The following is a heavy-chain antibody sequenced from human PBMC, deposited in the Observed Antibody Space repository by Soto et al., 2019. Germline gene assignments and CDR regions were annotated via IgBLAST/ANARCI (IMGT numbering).Heavy chain of an antibody. CDR3: ARVAVAGTRVDY. V-gene: IGHV4-4*02. CDR2: IYHSGST. D-gene: IGHD6-19*01. Sequence: QVQLQESGPGLVKPSGTLSLTCAVSGGSISSSNWWSWVRQPPGKGLEWIGEIYHSGSTNYNPSLKSRLNISVDKSKKQVSLKQSSVTAADRAVYYCARVAVAGTRVDYWGQGTLVTVSS. CDR1: GGSISSSNW. J-gene: IGHJ4*02.